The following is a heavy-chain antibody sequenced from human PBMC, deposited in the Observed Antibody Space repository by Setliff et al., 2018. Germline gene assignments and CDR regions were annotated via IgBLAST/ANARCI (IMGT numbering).Heavy chain of an antibody. J-gene: IGHJ4*02. V-gene: IGHV4-59*01. Sequence: SETLSLTCTVSGGPFSGASIWSWIRQPPGKGLEFIGYVYHSGTAKYDPSLESRAIMSVDASKNQISLKLNSVTAADTAIYYCARGGTYRYFDYWGQGTLVTVSS. CDR1: GGPFSGAS. CDR3: ARGGTYRYFDY. CDR2: VYHSGTA.